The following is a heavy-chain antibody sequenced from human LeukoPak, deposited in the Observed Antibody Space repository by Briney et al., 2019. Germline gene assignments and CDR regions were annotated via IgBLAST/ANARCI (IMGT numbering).Heavy chain of an antibody. D-gene: IGHD3-9*01. CDR3: AKVRSDYYDILTGNYNPLFDY. J-gene: IGHJ4*02. V-gene: IGHV3-23*01. CDR2: IRGSGGST. CDR1: GFIFSSYA. Sequence: GGSLRLSCTASGFIFSSYAMSWVRQAPGKGLEWVSAIRGSGGSTYYADSVKGRFTISRDNSKSILFLQMNSLRAEDTAVYYCAKVRSDYYDILTGNYNPLFDYWGQGTLVTVSS.